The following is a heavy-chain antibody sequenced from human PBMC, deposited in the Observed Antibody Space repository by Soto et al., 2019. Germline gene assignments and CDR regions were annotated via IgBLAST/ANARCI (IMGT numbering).Heavy chain of an antibody. J-gene: IGHJ4*02. CDR1: GDSISSRSYY. CDR3: ARGSPYSSGSLRINYFDY. V-gene: IGHV4-39*07. Sequence: PSETLSLTCTVTGDSISSRSYYWGWIRQPPGKGLEWIGSIYYSGSTYNNPSLRSRVSMSIDTSKDRFSLKLSSVTAADTAVYYCARGSPYSSGSLRINYFDYWGQGTLVTVSS. CDR2: IYYSGST. D-gene: IGHD6-19*01.